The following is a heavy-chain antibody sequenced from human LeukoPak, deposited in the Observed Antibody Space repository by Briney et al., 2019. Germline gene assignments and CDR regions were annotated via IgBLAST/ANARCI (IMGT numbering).Heavy chain of an antibody. Sequence: PSGTLSLTCAVSGGSISSSNWWSWVRQPPGKGLEWIGEIYHSGSTNYNPSLKSRVTISVDKSKNQFSLKLSSVTAADTAVYYCARDPDYDSSAPIRGYYYYGMDVWGQGTTVTVSS. V-gene: IGHV4-4*02. D-gene: IGHD3-22*01. J-gene: IGHJ6*02. CDR1: GGSISSSNW. CDR2: IYHSGST. CDR3: ARDPDYDSSAPIRGYYYYGMDV.